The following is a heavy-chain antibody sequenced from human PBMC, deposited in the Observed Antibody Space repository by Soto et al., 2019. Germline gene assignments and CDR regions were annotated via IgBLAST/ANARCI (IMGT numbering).Heavy chain of an antibody. D-gene: IGHD1-26*01. CDR3: ASGSGTPFDY. Sequence: QVQLVHSGAEVKKPGASVKVSCKASGYTFTSYFMHWVRQAPGQGLEWMGVINPSGGSTTYAQKFKGRVTMASDTSTSTVYLELSSLRSEDTAVYYCASGSGTPFDYWGQGTLVTVSS. CDR1: GYTFTSYF. J-gene: IGHJ4*02. V-gene: IGHV1-46*01. CDR2: INPSGGST.